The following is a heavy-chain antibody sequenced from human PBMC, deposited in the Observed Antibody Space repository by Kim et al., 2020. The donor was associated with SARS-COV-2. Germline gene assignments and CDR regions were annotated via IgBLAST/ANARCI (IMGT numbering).Heavy chain of an antibody. Sequence: SETLSLMCIVSGGTIDVSAYYWSWIRQPPGKGLEWIGGIYKTGTTSFNPSLKSRITMSIDVSKNQFSLRLSSVTAADTAVYYCAKVRGVRDYWGQGTLV. CDR3: AKVRGVRDY. J-gene: IGHJ4*02. D-gene: IGHD3-10*01. CDR1: GGTIDVSAYY. CDR2: IYKTGTT. V-gene: IGHV4-39*02.